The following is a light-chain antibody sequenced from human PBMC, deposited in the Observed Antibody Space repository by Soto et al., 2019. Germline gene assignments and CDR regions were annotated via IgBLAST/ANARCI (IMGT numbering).Light chain of an antibody. CDR1: QSVRSN. V-gene: IGKV3-15*01. Sequence: EIVMTQSPATLSVSPGERATLSCRASQSVRSNLAWYQQKPGQAPRLLIYSASTRATGIPARFSGSGSGTEFTLTISSLQSEDFAVYYCQQCNNWPRTFGQGTKVEIK. J-gene: IGKJ1*01. CDR2: SAS. CDR3: QQCNNWPRT.